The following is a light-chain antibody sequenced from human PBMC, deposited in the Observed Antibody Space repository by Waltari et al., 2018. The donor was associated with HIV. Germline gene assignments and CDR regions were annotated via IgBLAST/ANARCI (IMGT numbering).Light chain of an antibody. Sequence: SVLTPPPPVSGAPAQTLPLSCTGSTPTVGGGYQVSPYHQVPETAPQLLIFGNTNQPSGVPGRIAGSKSGTSASLAISGLRAEDDAYYYCQSYDSSLSGSWVFGGGTKLTVL. CDR1: TPTVGGGYQ. J-gene: IGLJ3*02. CDR2: GNT. CDR3: QSYDSSLSGSWV. V-gene: IGLV1-40*01.